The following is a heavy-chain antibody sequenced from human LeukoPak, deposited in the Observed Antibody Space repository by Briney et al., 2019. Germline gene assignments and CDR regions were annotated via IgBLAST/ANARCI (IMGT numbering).Heavy chain of an antibody. J-gene: IGHJ4*02. CDR2: INHSGST. CDR3: ARGLGARDY. CDR1: GGSFSGYY. Sequence: PSETLSLTCAVYGGSFSGYYWSWIRQPPGKGLEWIGEINHSGSTNYNPSLKSRVTISVDTSKNQFSLKLSSVTAPDTAVYYCARGLGARDYWGQGTLVTVSS. V-gene: IGHV4-34*01. D-gene: IGHD1-26*01.